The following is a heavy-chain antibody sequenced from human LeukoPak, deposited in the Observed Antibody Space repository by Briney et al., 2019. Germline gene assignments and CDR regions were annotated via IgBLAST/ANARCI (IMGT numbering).Heavy chain of an antibody. Sequence: SETLSLTCAVYGGSFSRYSWNWIRQPPGKGLEWIGEINHSGSTNYNPSLKSRVTISVDTSKNQFSLKVNSVIAADTAAYYCARGDVDPYVFDIWGQGTMVTVSS. D-gene: IGHD3-10*02. J-gene: IGHJ3*02. CDR3: ARGDVDPYVFDI. CDR2: INHSGST. CDR1: GGSFSRYS. V-gene: IGHV4-34*01.